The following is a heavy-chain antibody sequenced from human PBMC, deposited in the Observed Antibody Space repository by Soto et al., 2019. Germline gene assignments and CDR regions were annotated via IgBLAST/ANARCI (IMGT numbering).Heavy chain of an antibody. J-gene: IGHJ5*02. CDR1: GYSFSTYD. D-gene: IGHD2-2*02. CDR3: ARPYCDSTSCYTDWFDP. Sequence: QVQLVQSGAEVKKPGASVKVSCKASGYSFSTYDINWVRQAAGQGLEWMGWVNPKSGNTDYAQRFRGRVTMTSNTYISTAYMELGALTPEDTAVYYCARPYCDSTSCYTDWFDPWGQGTLVTVSS. V-gene: IGHV1-8*01. CDR2: VNPKSGNT.